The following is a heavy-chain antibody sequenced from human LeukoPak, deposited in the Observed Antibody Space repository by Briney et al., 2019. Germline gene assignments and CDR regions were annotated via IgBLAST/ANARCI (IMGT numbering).Heavy chain of an antibody. Sequence: ASVKVSCKASGYTFTGYYMHWVRQAPGQGLEWMGWINPNSGGTNYAQKFQGRVTMTRDTSISTAYMELSRLGSDDTAVYYCARVNGITIFGVVNPFDYWGQGTLVTVSS. CDR2: INPNSGGT. CDR1: GYTFTGYY. V-gene: IGHV1-2*02. D-gene: IGHD3-3*01. J-gene: IGHJ4*02. CDR3: ARVNGITIFGVVNPFDY.